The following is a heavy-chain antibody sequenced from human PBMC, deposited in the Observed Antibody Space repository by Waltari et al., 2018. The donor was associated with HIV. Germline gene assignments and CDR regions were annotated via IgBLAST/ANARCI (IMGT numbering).Heavy chain of an antibody. J-gene: IGHJ6*02. Sequence: QITLKESGPTLVKPTQTLTLTCTFSGFSLSTSGVGVGWIRQPPGKALEWLALIYWDDDKRYSPSLKSRLTTTKDTSKNQVVLTMTHMDPVDTATYYGAHERRDFGLPYYYYGMDVWGQGTTVTVSS. CDR2: IYWDDDK. CDR3: AHERRDFGLPYYYYGMDV. V-gene: IGHV2-5*02. CDR1: GFSLSTSGVG. D-gene: IGHD3-16*01.